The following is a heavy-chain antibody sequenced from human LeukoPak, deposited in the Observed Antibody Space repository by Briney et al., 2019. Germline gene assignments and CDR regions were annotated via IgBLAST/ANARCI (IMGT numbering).Heavy chain of an antibody. CDR2: IKQDGGEK. D-gene: IGHD5-12*01. J-gene: IGHJ4*02. CDR3: ARARGGYDLDY. CDR1: GFTFSSYW. Sequence: GGSLRLSCAASGFTFSSYWMSWVRQAPEKGLEWVANIKQDGGEKYYVESVKGRFTISRDNVKNSLYLQMNSLRVEDTAVYYCARARGGYDLDYWGQGALVTVSS. V-gene: IGHV3-7*01.